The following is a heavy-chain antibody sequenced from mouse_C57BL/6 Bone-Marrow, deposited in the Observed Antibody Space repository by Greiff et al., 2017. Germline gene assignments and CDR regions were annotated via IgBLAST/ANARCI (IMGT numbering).Heavy chain of an antibody. CDR2: ISNLAYSI. Sequence: DVMLVESGGGLVQPGGSLKLSCAASGFTFSDYGMAWVRQAPRKGPEWVAFISNLAYSIYYADTVTGRFTISRENAKNTLYLEMSSLRSEDTAMYYCARASTVVEGAMDYWGQGTSVTVSS. J-gene: IGHJ4*01. CDR3: ARASTVVEGAMDY. V-gene: IGHV5-15*01. D-gene: IGHD1-1*01. CDR1: GFTFSDYG.